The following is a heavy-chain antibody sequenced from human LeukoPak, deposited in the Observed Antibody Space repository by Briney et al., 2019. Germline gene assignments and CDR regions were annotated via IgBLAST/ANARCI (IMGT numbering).Heavy chain of an antibody. J-gene: IGHJ3*02. V-gene: IGHV3-15*01. D-gene: IGHD3-10*01. CDR1: GITFSNAW. CDR3: ITYPGAWQPI. CDR2: IKSKTDGETM. Sequence: GGSLRLSCAVSGITFSNAWMSWVRQAPGKGLEWVGRIKSKTDGETMDYAAPVKGRFIISREDSINTLYLQMNRLNVEDTAVYYCITYPGAWQPIWGQGTMVTVS.